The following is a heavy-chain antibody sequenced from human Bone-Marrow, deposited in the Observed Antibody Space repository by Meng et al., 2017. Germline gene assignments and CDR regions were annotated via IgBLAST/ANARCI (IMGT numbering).Heavy chain of an antibody. D-gene: IGHD6-6*01. Sequence: QVQLQHGGAGLLKPSATLSLTCAVYGGSFSGYYWSWIRQPPGKGLEWIGEINHSGSTNYNPSLKSRVTISVDTSKNQFSLKLSSVTAADTAVYYCARGLRAARPLLFGYWGQGTLVTVSS. CDR3: ARGLRAARPLLFGY. CDR1: GGSFSGYY. CDR2: INHSGST. V-gene: IGHV4-34*01. J-gene: IGHJ4*02.